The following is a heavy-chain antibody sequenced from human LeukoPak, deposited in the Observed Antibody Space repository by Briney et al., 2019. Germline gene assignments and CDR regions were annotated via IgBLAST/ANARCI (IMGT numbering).Heavy chain of an antibody. CDR3: VGGSGSYYFDY. D-gene: IGHD3-10*01. Sequence: VGSLRLSCAASGFTFSSYWMSWVRQAPGKGLEWVANIKQDGSEKYYVDSVKGRYTISRDNAKNSLYLQMNSLRAEDTAVYYCVGGSGSYYFDYWGQGTLVTVSS. J-gene: IGHJ4*02. CDR1: GFTFSSYW. V-gene: IGHV3-7*04. CDR2: IKQDGSEK.